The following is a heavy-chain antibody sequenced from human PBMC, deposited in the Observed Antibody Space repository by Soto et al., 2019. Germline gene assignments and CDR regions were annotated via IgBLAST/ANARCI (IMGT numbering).Heavy chain of an antibody. J-gene: IGHJ5*02. V-gene: IGHV1-2*04. CDR1: GYTFTGYY. Sequence: ASVKVSCKASGYTFTGYYMHWVRQAPGQGLERMGWINPNSGGTNYAQKFQGWVTMTRDTSISTAYMELSSLRSEDTAVYYCARGGTSSWHNWFDPWGQGTLVTVSS. D-gene: IGHD6-13*01. CDR2: INPNSGGT. CDR3: ARGGTSSWHNWFDP.